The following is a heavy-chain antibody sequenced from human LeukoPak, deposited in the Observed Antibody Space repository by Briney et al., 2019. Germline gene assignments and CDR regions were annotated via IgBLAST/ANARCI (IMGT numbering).Heavy chain of an antibody. D-gene: IGHD3-9*01. CDR2: IYYSGST. Sequence: SETLSLTCTVSGGSISSYYWSWIRQPPGKGLEWIGYIYYSGSTNYNPSLKSRVTISVDTSKNQFPLKLSSVTAADTAVYYCARSKARTLLIDYWGQGTLVTVSS. J-gene: IGHJ4*02. V-gene: IGHV4-59*08. CDR1: GGSISSYY. CDR3: ARSKARTLLIDY.